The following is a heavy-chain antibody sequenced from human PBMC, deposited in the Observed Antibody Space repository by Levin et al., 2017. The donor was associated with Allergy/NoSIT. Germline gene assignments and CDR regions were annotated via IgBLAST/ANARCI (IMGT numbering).Heavy chain of an antibody. D-gene: IGHD3-16*01. CDR2: VWYDESNK. CDR1: GFTFNNYG. V-gene: IGHV3-33*01. Sequence: GESLKISCAAPGFTFNNYGMHWVRQAPGKGLEWVAVVWYDESNKYYADSVKGRFTISRDNSKNMLYLQMNSLRAEDTAVYYCARESGRLMIITPGAFDVWGQGTLVTVSS. J-gene: IGHJ3*01. CDR3: ARESGRLMIITPGAFDV.